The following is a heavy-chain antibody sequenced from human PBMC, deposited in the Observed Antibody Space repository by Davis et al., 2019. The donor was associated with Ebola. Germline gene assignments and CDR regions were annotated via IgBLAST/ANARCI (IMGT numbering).Heavy chain of an antibody. CDR3: ARQDYYDSSGYYHHDTPDY. CDR2: INHSGST. J-gene: IGHJ4*02. CDR1: GGSFSGYY. Sequence: GSLRLSCAVYGGSFSGYYWSWIRQPPGKGLEWIGEINHSGSTNYNPSLKSRVTISVDTSKNQFSLKLSSVTAADTAVYYCARQDYYDSSGYYHHDTPDYWGQGTLVTVSS. V-gene: IGHV4-34*01. D-gene: IGHD3-22*01.